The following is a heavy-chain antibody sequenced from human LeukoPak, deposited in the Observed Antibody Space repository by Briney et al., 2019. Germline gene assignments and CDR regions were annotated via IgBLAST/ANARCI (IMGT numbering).Heavy chain of an antibody. CDR1: GFTFSGSA. Sequence: PGGSLRLSCAASGFTFSGSAMHWVRQTPGKGPEWIGLIRNKANNYATPYAASLKGRFTISRDDSRDTAYLQVNSLKTEDTAVYYCAGDYDSWTGLNYWGQGTLVTVSS. D-gene: IGHD3-3*01. CDR3: AGDYDSWTGLNY. J-gene: IGHJ4*02. V-gene: IGHV3-73*01. CDR2: IRNKANNYAT.